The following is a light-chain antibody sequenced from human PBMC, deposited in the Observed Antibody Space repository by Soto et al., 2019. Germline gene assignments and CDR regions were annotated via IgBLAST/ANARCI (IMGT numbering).Light chain of an antibody. CDR1: SSDVGGYNY. V-gene: IGLV2-8*01. J-gene: IGLJ2*01. Sequence: QSALTQPPSASGSPGQSVTISCTGTSSDVGGYNYISWYQQHPGKAPKLMIYEVSRRPSGVPDRFSGSKSGNTASLTVSGLQAEDEADYYFSSYAGSNNLAFGGGTKVTVL. CDR2: EVS. CDR3: SSYAGSNNLA.